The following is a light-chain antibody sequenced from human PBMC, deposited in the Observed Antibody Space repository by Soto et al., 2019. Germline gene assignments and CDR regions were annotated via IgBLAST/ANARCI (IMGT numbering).Light chain of an antibody. CDR2: GAS. V-gene: IGKV3-15*01. CDR1: QSVSSN. Sequence: EIVMTQSPATLSVSPGERATLSCRASQSVSSNLAWYQQKPGQAPRLLIYGASTRATDIPARFSGSGTGTEFTLTITSLQSEDCAVYYCQQYNNWPPLTFGGGTKVEIK. J-gene: IGKJ4*01. CDR3: QQYNNWPPLT.